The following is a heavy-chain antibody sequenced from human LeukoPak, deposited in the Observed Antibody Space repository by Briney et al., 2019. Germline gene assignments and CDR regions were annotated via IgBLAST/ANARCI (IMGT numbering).Heavy chain of an antibody. CDR2: IYTSGST. Sequence: SETLSLTCTVSGGSISSYDWSWIRQPAGKGLEWIGRIYTSGSTNYNPSLKSRVTISVDTSKNQFSLKLSSVTAADTAVYYCARPYSSSHWYFDLWGRGTLVTVSS. CDR1: GGSISSYD. V-gene: IGHV4-4*07. D-gene: IGHD6-13*01. CDR3: ARPYSSSHWYFDL. J-gene: IGHJ2*01.